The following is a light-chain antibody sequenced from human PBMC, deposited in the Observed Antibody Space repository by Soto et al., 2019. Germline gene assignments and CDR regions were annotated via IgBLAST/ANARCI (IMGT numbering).Light chain of an antibody. J-gene: IGKJ5*01. CDR2: GTS. V-gene: IGKV3-20*01. CDR3: QPYFGPRFT. CDR1: QSFSSSY. Sequence: EIVLTQSPDTPSLSPGERATLSCRASQSFSSSYLAWYQQRRGQPPRLLIYGTSKRATGIPDRFSGSGFDKGFNPPNSRLDPKDSGVYYWQPYFGPRFTFGQGTRLEIK.